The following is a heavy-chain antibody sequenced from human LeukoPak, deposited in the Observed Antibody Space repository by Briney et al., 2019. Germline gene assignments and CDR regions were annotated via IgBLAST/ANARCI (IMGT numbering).Heavy chain of an antibody. D-gene: IGHD2-2*01. CDR2: IYPGDSDT. CDR1: GSSFTSYW. J-gene: IGHJ4*02. V-gene: IGHV5-51*01. CDR3: ARQGCSTSCVVDY. Sequence: GESLKISCKGSGSSFTSYWIGWVRQMPGKGLEWMGLIYPGDSDTRYSPSFQGQVTISADKSISTAYLQWSSLKASDTAMYYCARQGCSTSCVVDYWGQGTLVTVSS.